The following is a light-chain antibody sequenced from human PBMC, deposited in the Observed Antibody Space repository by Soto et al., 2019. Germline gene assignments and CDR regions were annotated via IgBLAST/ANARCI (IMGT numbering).Light chain of an antibody. V-gene: IGKV3-15*01. J-gene: IGKJ1*01. CDR3: QQYSNWWA. CDR1: QSIGGS. CDR2: GAS. Sequence: EIVMTQSPATLSVSPGERATLSCRASQSIGGSLAWYQQKPGQAPSLLIYGASTRATGVPARFSGSGSGTDFTRTISSLQSEDFAVYYCQQYSNWWAFGQGTKVEIK.